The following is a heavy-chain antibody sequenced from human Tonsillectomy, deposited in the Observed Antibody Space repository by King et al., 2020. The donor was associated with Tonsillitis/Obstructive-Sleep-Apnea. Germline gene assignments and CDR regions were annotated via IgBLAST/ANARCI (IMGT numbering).Heavy chain of an antibody. J-gene: IGHJ6*03. D-gene: IGHD2-2*01. CDR2: IVPIFDIT. CDR3: ARAPTPYCSSTSCYYYYQYMDV. V-gene: IGHV1-69*04. Sequence: VQLVQSGAEVKKPGSSVKVSCKASGGTFSSYGISWVRQAPGQGLEWMGRIVPIFDITNYAQKFQGRVTITADKSTSTAYMELSSLRSEDTAVYYCARAPTPYCSSTSCYYYYQYMDVWGKGTTVTVSS. CDR1: GGTFSSYG.